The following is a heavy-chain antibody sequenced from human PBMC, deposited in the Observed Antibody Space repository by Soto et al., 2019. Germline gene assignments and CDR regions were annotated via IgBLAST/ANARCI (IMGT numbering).Heavy chain of an antibody. CDR3: ARMPVTMVLGVARYGLDV. D-gene: IGHD3-10*01. Sequence: SETLSLTCTVSRGSISNYYWSWTRQPPGKGLEWIGYSFSSGSTNYNPSLKSRVAISVDTSKNQFSLRLSSVTAADTAVYFCARMPVTMVLGVARYGLDVWGQGTTVTVSS. J-gene: IGHJ6*02. CDR2: SFSSGST. V-gene: IGHV4-59*01. CDR1: RGSISNYY.